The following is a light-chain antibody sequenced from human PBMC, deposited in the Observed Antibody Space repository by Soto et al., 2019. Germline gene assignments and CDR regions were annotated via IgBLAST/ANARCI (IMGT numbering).Light chain of an antibody. CDR2: TVS. Sequence: QSVLTQPASVSGSPGQSITISCTGTSSDVGANIFVSRYQQHPGKVPKLMIYTVSSRPSGVSQRFSGSKSGNTASLTISGLQAEDEADYYCSSYTSSSTLNYVFGTGTKVTVL. CDR3: SSYTSSSTLNYV. CDR1: SSDVGANIF. V-gene: IGLV2-14*01. J-gene: IGLJ1*01.